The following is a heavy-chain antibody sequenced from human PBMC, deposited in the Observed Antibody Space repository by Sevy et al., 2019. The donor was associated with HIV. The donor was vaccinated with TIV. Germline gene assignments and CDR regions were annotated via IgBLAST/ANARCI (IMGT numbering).Heavy chain of an antibody. CDR3: AKRRVQSGLSGGGANFGMDV. CDR2: LIGGGSRT. J-gene: IGHJ6*02. Sequence: GGSLRLSCAASGFPFSNYAMSWVRQAPGKGLEWVSTLIGGGSRTYYADSVTGRFIISRDNSRNTLYLLMNSLRAEDTAIYYCAKRRVQSGLSGGGANFGMDVCGRGTTVTVSS. CDR1: GFPFSNYA. V-gene: IGHV3-23*01. D-gene: IGHD2-8*02.